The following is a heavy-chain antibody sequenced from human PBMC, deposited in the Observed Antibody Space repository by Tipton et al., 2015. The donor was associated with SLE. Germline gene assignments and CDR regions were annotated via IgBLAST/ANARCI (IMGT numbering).Heavy chain of an antibody. Sequence: SLRLSCAASGFTFSSYWMSWVRQAPGKGLEWVANIKQDGSEKYYVDSVKGRFTISRDNAKNSLYLQMNSLRAEDTAVYYCGRGAHYPSPSDPWGQGTLLIVSS. D-gene: IGHD3-10*01. V-gene: IGHV3-7*03. CDR2: IKQDGSEK. CDR3: GRGAHYPSPSDP. CDR1: GFTFSSYW. J-gene: IGHJ5*02.